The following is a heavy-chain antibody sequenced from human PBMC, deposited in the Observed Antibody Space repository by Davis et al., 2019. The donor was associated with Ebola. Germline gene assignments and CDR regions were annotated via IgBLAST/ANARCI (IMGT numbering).Heavy chain of an antibody. CDR1: GFTFSSHS. D-gene: IGHD4-23*01. J-gene: IGHJ4*02. Sequence: GESLKISCTASGFTFSSHSMAWVRQAPGKGLEWVSVISGRSTTIYYADSVKGRFTISRDNAKNSLYLQMNGLRAEDTAVYYCARGPSTGNSFSYWGQGTLVTVSS. V-gene: IGHV3-48*04. CDR3: ARGPSTGNSFSY. CDR2: ISGRSTTI.